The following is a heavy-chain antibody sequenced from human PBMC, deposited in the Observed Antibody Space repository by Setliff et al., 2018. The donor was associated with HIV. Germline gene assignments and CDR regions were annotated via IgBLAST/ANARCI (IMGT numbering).Heavy chain of an antibody. D-gene: IGHD3-10*01. J-gene: IGHJ4*01. CDR1: GVSINTGSFY. Sequence: SETLSLTCTVSGVSINTGSFYWNWIRQPAGKGLEWIGRIYTSGSTSYTPSLKSRVSISVDTSKNQFSLKLNSVTAADTAMYYCARVAFYGPGSHDYFDHWGHGILVTVSS. CDR3: ARVAFYGPGSHDYFDH. CDR2: IYTSGST. V-gene: IGHV4-61*02.